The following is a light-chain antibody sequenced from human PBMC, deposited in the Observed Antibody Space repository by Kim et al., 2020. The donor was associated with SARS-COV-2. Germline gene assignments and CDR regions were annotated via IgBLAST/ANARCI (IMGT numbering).Light chain of an antibody. V-gene: IGKV1-33*01. CDR2: DAS. Sequence: DIQLTQSPSSLSASIGDRVTISCQASQDISNYLNWYQQKPGKAPKLLIYDASNLETGVPSRFSGSGSGTHFTFTISSLQPEDIATYHCQQYDNVPLTFGGGTKVDIK. CDR1: QDISNY. J-gene: IGKJ4*01. CDR3: QQYDNVPLT.